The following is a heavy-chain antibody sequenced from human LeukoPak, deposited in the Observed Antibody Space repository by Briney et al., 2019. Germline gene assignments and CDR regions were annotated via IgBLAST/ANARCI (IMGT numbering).Heavy chain of an antibody. D-gene: IGHD4-11*01. CDR3: ARGFSNSFDY. J-gene: IGHJ4*02. CDR2: IKEDGSEK. V-gene: IGHV3-7*01. Sequence: GGSLRLSCAASGFTFSWYWMNWVRQAPGKGLEWVANIKEDGSEKYYVDSVKGRFTISRDNAKNSLYLQMNSLRAEDTAVYYCARGFSNSFDYWGQGTLVTVSS. CDR1: GFTFSWYW.